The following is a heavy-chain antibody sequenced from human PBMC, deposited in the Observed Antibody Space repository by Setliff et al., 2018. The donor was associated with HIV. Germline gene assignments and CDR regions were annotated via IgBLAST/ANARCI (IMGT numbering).Heavy chain of an antibody. D-gene: IGHD6-13*01. CDR3: TTGSSWSRNWFEP. V-gene: IGHV3-15*01. Sequence: GGSLRLSCAASGFTFSNAWMSWVRQAPGKGLEWVGRIKSKTDGGTTDYAAPVKGRFTISRDDSKNTLYLQMNSLKTEDTAVYYCTTGSSWSRNWFEPWGQGTLVTVSS. J-gene: IGHJ5*02. CDR2: IKSKTDGGTT. CDR1: GFTFSNAW.